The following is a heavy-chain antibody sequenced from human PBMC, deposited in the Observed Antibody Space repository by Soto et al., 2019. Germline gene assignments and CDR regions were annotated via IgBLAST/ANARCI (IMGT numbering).Heavy chain of an antibody. V-gene: IGHV3-23*01. Sequence: PGGSLRLSCAASGFTFSSYAMSWVRQAPGKGLEWVSAISGSGGSTYYADSVKGRFTISRDNSKNTLYLHMNSLRAEDTAIYYCAKDRVDHNSVWDPFDIWGQGTVVTVSS. CDR3: AKDRVDHNSVWDPFDI. J-gene: IGHJ3*02. CDR1: GFTFSSYA. CDR2: ISGSGGST. D-gene: IGHD1-20*01.